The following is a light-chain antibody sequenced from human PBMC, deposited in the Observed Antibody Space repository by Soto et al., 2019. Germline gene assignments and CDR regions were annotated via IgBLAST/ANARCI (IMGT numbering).Light chain of an antibody. CDR1: QSVSSN. V-gene: IGKV3-15*01. Sequence: EIVMTQSPATLSVSPGERATLSCRASQSVSSNLGWYQQKPGQAPRLLMSGASTGATGVPARFSGSGSGTEFTLTISSLQSEDFAVYYCQQYNNWPYTSGQGTKLEIK. CDR3: QQYNNWPYT. CDR2: GAS. J-gene: IGKJ2*01.